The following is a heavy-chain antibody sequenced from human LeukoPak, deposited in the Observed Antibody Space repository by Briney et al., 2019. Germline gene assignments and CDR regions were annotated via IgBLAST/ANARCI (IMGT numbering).Heavy chain of an antibody. J-gene: IGHJ3*02. CDR1: GFTLSSYA. D-gene: IGHD1-1*01. CDR2: IYSGGST. CDR3: ARGHNWNDRGAFDI. Sequence: GGSLRLSCAASGFTLSSYAMSWVRQAPGKGLEWVSSIYSGGSTYYADSVKGRFTISRDSSKNTLYLQMSSLRAEDTAVYYCARGHNWNDRGAFDIWGQGTMVTVSS. V-gene: IGHV3-53*01.